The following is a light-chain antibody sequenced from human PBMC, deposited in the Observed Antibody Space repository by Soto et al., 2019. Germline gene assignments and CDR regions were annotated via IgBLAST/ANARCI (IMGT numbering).Light chain of an antibody. J-gene: IGKJ4*01. V-gene: IGKV1-27*01. CDR3: QRYYNAPFT. Sequence: DNQVTQYPSSLSASVGDRVTITCRASQDIKNYLAWYQQKQGEIPKLLIYAASTLESGIPPRFSGSGSGTDFTLTINNLQPEDVATYYCQRYYNAPFTFGGGTKVDIK. CDR2: AAS. CDR1: QDIKNY.